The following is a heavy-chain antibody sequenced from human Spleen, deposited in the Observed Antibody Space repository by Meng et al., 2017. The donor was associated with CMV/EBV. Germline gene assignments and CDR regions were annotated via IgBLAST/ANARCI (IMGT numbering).Heavy chain of an antibody. CDR2: IKQDGSEK. Sequence: GGSLRLSCAASGFTFSTYALSWVRQAPGKGLEWVANIKQDGSEKYYVDSVKGRFTISRDNAKNSLYLQMNSLRAEDTAVYRCAREGDCSGGSCTFDYWGQGTLVTVSS. CDR3: AREGDCSGGSCTFDY. D-gene: IGHD2-15*01. J-gene: IGHJ4*02. V-gene: IGHV3-7*01. CDR1: GFTFSTYA.